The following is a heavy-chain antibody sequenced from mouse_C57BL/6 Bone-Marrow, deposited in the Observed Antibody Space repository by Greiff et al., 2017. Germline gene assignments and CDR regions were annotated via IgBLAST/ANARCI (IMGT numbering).Heavy chain of an antibody. CDR1: GYTFTGSW. CDR2: ILPGSGST. D-gene: IGHD1-1*01. Sequence: KLSCKAPGYTFTGSWIVRVKQRPGHGIEWFGEILPGSGSTYYNEKFKGKAPITADTSSNTAYMQLSRLTTEVSAIYSCASPLSYGSLDYAMDYGGRGTSVTVSA. CDR3: ASPLSYGSLDYAMDY. J-gene: IGHJ4*01. V-gene: IGHV1-9*01.